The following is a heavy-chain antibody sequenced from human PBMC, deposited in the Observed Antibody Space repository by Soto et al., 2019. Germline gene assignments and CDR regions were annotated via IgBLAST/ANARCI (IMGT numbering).Heavy chain of an antibody. CDR2: IFWDDDK. Sequence: QITLKESGPTLVKPTQTLTLTCTFSGFSLSTSGVGVGWIRQPPGKALEWLGIIFWDDDKRYRPSLKSRLTITKDTSKTQLVLTMTNMDTVDTATSSCAPLQWKQLWPRAPVVNWGQGTPVTVSS. V-gene: IGHV2-5*02. CDR1: GFSLSTSGVG. CDR3: APLQWKQLWPRAPVVN. J-gene: IGHJ4*02. D-gene: IGHD5-18*01.